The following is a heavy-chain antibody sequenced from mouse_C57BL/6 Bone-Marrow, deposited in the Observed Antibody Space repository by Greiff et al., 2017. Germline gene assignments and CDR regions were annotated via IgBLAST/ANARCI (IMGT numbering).Heavy chain of an antibody. J-gene: IGHJ1*03. CDR2: IHPNSGST. CDR3: ARSTTGLV. CDR1: GYTFTSSW. D-gene: IGHD1-1*01. V-gene: IGHV1-64*01. Sequence: QVQLQPPGAELVKPGASVKLSCKASGYTFTSSWMHWVKQRPGQGLEWIGMIHPNSGSTNYNEKFKSKATLTVDKSTSTAYMQLSSLTSEDAAVYYCARSTTGLVWGTGTTVTVSS.